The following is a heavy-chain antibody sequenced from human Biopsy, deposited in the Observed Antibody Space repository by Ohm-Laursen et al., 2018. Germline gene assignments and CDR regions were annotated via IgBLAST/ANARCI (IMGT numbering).Heavy chain of an antibody. CDR3: ARAGRYCSGGGCYSWFDS. Sequence: SLRLSCAASGFSFSDNYMDWVRQAPGKGLEWVGRIRDKANSYTTDYAASVKGRFTISRDDSKSSLCLQMNSLKTEDTALYYCARAGRYCSGGGCYSWFDSWGQGTLVTVSS. CDR2: IRDKANSYTT. D-gene: IGHD2-15*01. V-gene: IGHV3-72*01. J-gene: IGHJ5*01. CDR1: GFSFSDNY.